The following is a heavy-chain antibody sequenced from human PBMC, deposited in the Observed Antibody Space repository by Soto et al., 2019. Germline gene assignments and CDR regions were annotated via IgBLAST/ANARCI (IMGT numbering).Heavy chain of an antibody. J-gene: IGHJ5*02. D-gene: IGHD6-13*01. Sequence: QVQLQESGPGLLKPSQTLSLTCSVSGGSISSRGYYWSRIRQPPGKGLEWIGYIYYSGSTYYNPSRKSRVTISVDTSKNQFSLKLSSVTAADTAVYYCARERPDGSRLDPWGQGTLVTVSS. CDR3: ARERPDGSRLDP. V-gene: IGHV4-30-4*01. CDR1: GGSISSRGYY. CDR2: IYYSGST.